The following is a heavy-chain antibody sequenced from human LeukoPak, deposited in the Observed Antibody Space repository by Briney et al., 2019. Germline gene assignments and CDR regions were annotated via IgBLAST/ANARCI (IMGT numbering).Heavy chain of an antibody. J-gene: IGHJ4*02. CDR3: VKSIGSSVWYVNFDC. Sequence: GGSLRLSCSASGFTFSSYAMHWVRQAPGKGLEYVSGVSSNGGRTYHADSVKGRFTISRDNSKNTLDLQMSSLGAEDTAVYYCVKSIGSSVWYVNFDCWGQGILVTVSS. D-gene: IGHD2-2*01. CDR2: VSSNGGRT. CDR1: GFTFSSYA. V-gene: IGHV3-64D*06.